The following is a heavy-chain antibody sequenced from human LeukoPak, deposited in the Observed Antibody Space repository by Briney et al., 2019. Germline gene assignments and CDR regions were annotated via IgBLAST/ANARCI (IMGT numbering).Heavy chain of an antibody. CDR1: GFTFSSYG. J-gene: IGHJ4*02. Sequence: PGGSLRLSCAASGFTFSSYGMHWVRQAPGKGLEWVALIWYDGNNTSYVDSVKGRFTISRDNAKNSLYLQMNSLRAEDTAVYYCARDGSRGGAPWYYFDYWGQGTLVTVSS. D-gene: IGHD1-26*01. CDR2: IWYDGNNT. V-gene: IGHV3-33*01. CDR3: ARDGSRGGAPWYYFDY.